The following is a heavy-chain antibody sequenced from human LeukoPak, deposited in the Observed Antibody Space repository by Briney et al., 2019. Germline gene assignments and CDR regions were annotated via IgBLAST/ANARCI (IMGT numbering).Heavy chain of an antibody. CDR1: GFTFSDYN. CDR2: LSGRSSYV. CDR3: ARDVRVVRGVTPKERTPNWFDP. J-gene: IGHJ5*02. V-gene: IGHV3-21*01. D-gene: IGHD3-10*01. Sequence: GGSLRLSCTASGFTFSDYNMHWVRQAPGKGLEWVSSLSGRSSYVYYADSLRGRFTISRDNSKNSLYLQMNSLRAEDTAVYYCARDVRVVRGVTPKERTPNWFDPWGQGTLVTVSS.